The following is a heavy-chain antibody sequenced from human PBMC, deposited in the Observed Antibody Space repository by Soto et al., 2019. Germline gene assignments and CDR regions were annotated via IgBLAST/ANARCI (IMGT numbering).Heavy chain of an antibody. Sequence: QVHLVQSGAEVKKAGSSVKVSCKASGGTFSSYFINWVRQAPGQGLAWVGGIIPVFSTASYAEKFQGRVTITADESTSTVYMELSSLRSDDTAVYYCARETPSAAAAYYYYGLDVWGQGTTVTVPS. CDR1: GGTFSSYF. CDR3: ARETPSAAAAYYYYGLDV. CDR2: IIPVFSTA. J-gene: IGHJ6*02. V-gene: IGHV1-69*01. D-gene: IGHD6-13*01.